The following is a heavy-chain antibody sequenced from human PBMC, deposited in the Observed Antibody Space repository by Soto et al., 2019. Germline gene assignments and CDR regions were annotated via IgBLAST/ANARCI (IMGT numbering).Heavy chain of an antibody. CDR3: AKVGIGMFSHKHHFEH. CDR1: GFTFSSLG. D-gene: IGHD2-2*03. V-gene: IGHV3-23*01. J-gene: IGHJ4*02. CDR2: ISGSGDSS. Sequence: GGSLRLSCTASGFTFSSLGMAWVRQAPGKGLEWVSAISGSGDSSYYADSVKGRFTISRDNPNNTLYLQMNSLRAEDTAVYYCAKVGIGMFSHKHHFEHWGQGTQVTASS.